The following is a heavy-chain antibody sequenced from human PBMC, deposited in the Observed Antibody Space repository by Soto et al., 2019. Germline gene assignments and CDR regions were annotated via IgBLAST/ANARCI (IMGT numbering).Heavy chain of an antibody. CDR1: GGTFNTYT. CDR3: ARIPRYSYATSDPLDN. CDR2: ILPIMDSV. J-gene: IGHJ4*02. Sequence: QVHLVQSGSEVKKPGSSVTVSCKASGGTFNTYTFSWVRQAPGQGLEWMGSILPIMDSVNYAHDFLGILSITADPSTTTAYMELTSLTSHDTAMYYCARIPRYSYATSDPLDNWGQGTLVTVSS. V-gene: IGHV1-69*01. D-gene: IGHD2-15*01.